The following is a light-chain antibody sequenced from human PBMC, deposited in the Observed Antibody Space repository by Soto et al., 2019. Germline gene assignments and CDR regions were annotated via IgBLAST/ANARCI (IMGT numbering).Light chain of an antibody. CDR2: DVS. J-gene: IGLJ1*01. CDR3: SSYTSSSTPLV. V-gene: IGLV2-14*01. Sequence: QSALTQPASVSVSPGQSITISCTGTSSDFGGYNYVSWYQQHPGKAPKLMIYDVSNRPSGVSNRFSGSKSGNTASLTISGLQAEDEADYYCSSYTSSSTPLVFGTGTKVTVL. CDR1: SSDFGGYNY.